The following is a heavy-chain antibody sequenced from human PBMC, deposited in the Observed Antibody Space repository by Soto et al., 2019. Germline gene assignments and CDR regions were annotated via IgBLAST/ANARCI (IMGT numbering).Heavy chain of an antibody. V-gene: IGHV3-30*18. J-gene: IGHJ4*02. CDR2: ISYDGSNK. Sequence: PGGSLRLSCAASGFTFSSYGMHWVRQAPGKGLEWVAVISYDGSNKYYADSVKGRFTISRDNSKNTLYLQMNSLRAEDTAVYYCAKGYYYDSSGYHPFDYWGQGTLVTVSS. CDR1: GFTFSSYG. CDR3: AKGYYYDSSGYHPFDY. D-gene: IGHD3-22*01.